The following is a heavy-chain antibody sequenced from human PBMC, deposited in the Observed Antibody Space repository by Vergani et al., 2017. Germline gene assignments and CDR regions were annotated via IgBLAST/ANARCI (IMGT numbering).Heavy chain of an antibody. J-gene: IGHJ3*02. Sequence: QVQLVESGGGVVQPGRSLRLSCAASGFTFSSYGMHWVRQAPGKGLEWVAVIWYDGSNKYYADSVKGRFTISRDNSKNTLYLQMNSLRAEDTAVYYCARDNPYDFWSGYMMGAFDIWGQGTMVTVSS. CDR3: ARDNPYDFWSGYMMGAFDI. CDR1: GFTFSSYG. V-gene: IGHV3-33*01. D-gene: IGHD3-3*01. CDR2: IWYDGSNK.